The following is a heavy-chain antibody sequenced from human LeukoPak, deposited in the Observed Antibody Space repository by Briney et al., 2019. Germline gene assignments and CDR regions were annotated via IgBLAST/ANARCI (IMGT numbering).Heavy chain of an antibody. Sequence: AGGSLRLSCAASGFTFGYYNMNWVRQAPGKGLEWVSHVTSSSTAIYYADSVRSRLTISRDNAKNSLYLQMNSLRDEDTAVYYCARTSISSGSYLGFDYWGQGALVTVSS. D-gene: IGHD1-26*01. CDR2: VTSSSTAI. V-gene: IGHV3-48*02. CDR3: ARTSISSGSYLGFDY. J-gene: IGHJ4*02. CDR1: GFTFGYYN.